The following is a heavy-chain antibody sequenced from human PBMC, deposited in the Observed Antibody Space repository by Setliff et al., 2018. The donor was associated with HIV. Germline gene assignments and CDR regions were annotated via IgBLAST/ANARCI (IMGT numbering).Heavy chain of an antibody. J-gene: IGHJ1*01. Sequence: GASVKVSCKASRSTFNSHTINWVRQAPGQGLDWMGWISAYNGNTNYAQKFQGRVSMTIDTSTSTAYMGLRSLRPDDTAVYFCARDPSSGIYYDSSGQYFQNWGQGTLVTVSS. CDR1: RSTFNSHT. CDR3: ARDPSSGIYYDSSGQYFQN. CDR2: ISAYNGNT. D-gene: IGHD3-22*01. V-gene: IGHV1-18*01.